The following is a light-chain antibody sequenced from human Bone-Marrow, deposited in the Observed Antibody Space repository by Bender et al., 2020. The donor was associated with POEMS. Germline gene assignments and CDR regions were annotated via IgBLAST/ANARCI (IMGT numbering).Light chain of an antibody. Sequence: QSALTQPASVSGSPGQSITISCTGTSSDIGAYNYVSWYQHHPGKAPKLMMYEVNNRPSGVSNRFSGSKSGNTASLTISGLQAEDEAEYYCSSYRNTSTLVFGTGTKVTVL. CDR2: EVN. CDR3: SSYRNTSTLV. V-gene: IGLV2-14*01. J-gene: IGLJ1*01. CDR1: SSDIGAYNY.